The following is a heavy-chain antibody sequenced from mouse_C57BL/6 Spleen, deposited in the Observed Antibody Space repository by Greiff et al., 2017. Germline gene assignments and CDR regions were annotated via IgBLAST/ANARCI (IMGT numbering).Heavy chain of an antibody. CDR3: ARRRATGTWAMDY. J-gene: IGHJ4*01. CDR2: IYPGSGST. V-gene: IGHV1-55*01. CDR1: GYTFTSYW. Sequence: QVQLQQPGAELVKPGASVKMSCKASGYTFTSYWITWVKQRPGQGLEWIGDIYPGSGSTNYNEKFKSKATLTVDTSSSTAYMQLSSLTSEDSAVYYGARRRATGTWAMDYWGQGTSVTVSS. D-gene: IGHD4-1*02.